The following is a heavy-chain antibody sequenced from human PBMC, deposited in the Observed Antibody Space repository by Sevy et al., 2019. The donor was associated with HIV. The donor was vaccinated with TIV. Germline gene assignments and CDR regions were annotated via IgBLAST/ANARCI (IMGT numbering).Heavy chain of an antibody. Sequence: GGSLRLSCAASGFTFSSYSMNWVRQAPGKGLEWVSSISSSSSYIYYADSVKGRFTISRDNAKNSLYLQMNSLRAEDTAVYYCARDARFGGAGIDYWGQGTLVTVSS. CDR2: ISSSSSYI. J-gene: IGHJ4*02. CDR1: GFTFSSYS. V-gene: IGHV3-21*01. D-gene: IGHD3-10*01. CDR3: ARDARFGGAGIDY.